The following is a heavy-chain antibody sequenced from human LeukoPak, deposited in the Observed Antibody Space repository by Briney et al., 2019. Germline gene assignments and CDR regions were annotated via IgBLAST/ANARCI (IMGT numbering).Heavy chain of an antibody. CDR3: ARSERYSSGWYGTDYYYGMDV. J-gene: IGHJ6*02. D-gene: IGHD6-19*01. V-gene: IGHV3-23*01. CDR2: ISGSGGST. CDR1: GFTFSSYA. Sequence: GGSLRLSCAASGFTFSSYAMSWVRQAPGKGLEWVSAISGSGGSTYYADSVKGRFTISRDNSKNTLYLQMNSLRAEDTAVYYCARSERYSSGWYGTDYYYGMDVWGQGTTVTVSS.